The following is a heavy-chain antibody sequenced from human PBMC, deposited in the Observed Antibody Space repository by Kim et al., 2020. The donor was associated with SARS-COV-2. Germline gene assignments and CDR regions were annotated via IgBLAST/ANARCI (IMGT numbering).Heavy chain of an antibody. Sequence: ANYAQKFQGRVPITADKSTSTAYMELSSLRSEDTAVYYCARASRDGDYDYWGQGTLVTVSS. D-gene: IGHD4-17*01. CDR2: A. J-gene: IGHJ4*02. V-gene: IGHV1-69*04. CDR3: ARASRDGDYDY.